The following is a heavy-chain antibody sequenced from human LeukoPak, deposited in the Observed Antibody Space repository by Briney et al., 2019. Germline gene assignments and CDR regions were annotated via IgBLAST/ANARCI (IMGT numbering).Heavy chain of an antibody. CDR1: GFTLSRHG. J-gene: IGHJ3*02. D-gene: IGHD3-10*01. Sequence: GGSLRLSCAASGFTLSRHGMHWVRQAPGKGLEWVAFIRYDGINKYSADSVKGRFTISRDNFKNTLYLQMNSLRAEGTAVYYCAKEGDYYGSGSYRDAFNIWGQGTMVTVSS. CDR2: IRYDGINK. CDR3: AKEGDYYGSGSYRDAFNI. V-gene: IGHV3-30*02.